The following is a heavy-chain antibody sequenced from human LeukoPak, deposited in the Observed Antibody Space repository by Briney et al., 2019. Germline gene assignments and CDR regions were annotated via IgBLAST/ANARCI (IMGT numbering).Heavy chain of an antibody. CDR1: GFIFPNAF. CDR2: ISGSGSSGGST. V-gene: IGHV3-23*01. J-gene: IGHJ5*02. D-gene: IGHD1-26*01. CDR3: AKAGGGS. Sequence: PGGSLRLSCAASGFIFPNAFMNWVRQAPGKGLEWVSAISGSGSSGGSTYYADSVKGRFTISRDNSKNTLYLQMNSLRAEDTAVYYCAKAGGGSWGRGTLVTVSP.